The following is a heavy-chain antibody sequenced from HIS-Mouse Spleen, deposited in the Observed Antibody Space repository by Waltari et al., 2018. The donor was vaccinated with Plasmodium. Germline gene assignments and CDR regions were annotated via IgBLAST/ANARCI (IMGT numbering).Heavy chain of an antibody. D-gene: IGHD6-13*01. CDR2: IYYSGST. CDR3: ARVTAAAGTS. Sequence: QLQLQASGPGLVKPSATLSLTCTASRGSISSTSYYWGWIRQPPGKGLEWIGSIYYSGSTYYNPSLKSRVTISVDTSKNQFSLKLSSVTAADTAVYYCARVTAAAGTSWGQGTLVTVSS. V-gene: IGHV4-39*07. J-gene: IGHJ5*02. CDR1: RGSISSTSYY.